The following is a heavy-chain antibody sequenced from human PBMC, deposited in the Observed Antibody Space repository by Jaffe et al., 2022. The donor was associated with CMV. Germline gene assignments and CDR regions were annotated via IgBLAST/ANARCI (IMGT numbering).Heavy chain of an antibody. D-gene: IGHD1-20*01. CDR2: ISSSSSYI. J-gene: IGHJ4*02. CDR1: GFTFSSYS. V-gene: IGHV3-21*01. Sequence: EVQLVESGGGLVKPGGSLRLSCAASGFTFSSYSMNWVRQAPGKGLEWVSSISSSSSYIYYADSVKGRFTISRDNAKNSLYLQMNSLRAEDTAVYYCAREMGRYNWNDEAFDYWGQGTLVTVSS. CDR3: AREMGRYNWNDEAFDY.